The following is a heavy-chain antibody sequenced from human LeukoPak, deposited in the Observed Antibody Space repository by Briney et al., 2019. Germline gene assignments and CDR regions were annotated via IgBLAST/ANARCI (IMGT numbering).Heavy chain of an antibody. CDR2: IYENGGTT. CDR1: GFTFRSHA. D-gene: IGHD2-21*01. CDR3: AKDFRIGYSAHFDY. J-gene: IGHJ4*02. V-gene: IGHV3-23*01. Sequence: PGGSLRLSCVGSGFTFRSHAMSWVRQVPEKGLEFVSGIYENGGTTYYADSVKGRFSISRDNSKNTLYLQMDSLRGEGTAVYYCAKDFRIGYSAHFDYWGQGALVTVSS.